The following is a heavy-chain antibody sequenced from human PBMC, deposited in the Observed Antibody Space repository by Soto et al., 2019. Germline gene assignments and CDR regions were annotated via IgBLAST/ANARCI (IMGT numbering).Heavy chain of an antibody. Sequence: PGGSLRLSCAASGFTCDDYAMHWVRQAPGKGLEWVSGISWNSGSIGYADSVKGRFTISRDNAKNSLYLQMNSLRAEDTALYYCAKDRARYYYYMDVWGKGTTVTVSS. CDR3: AKDRARYYYYMDV. CDR1: GFTCDDYA. V-gene: IGHV3-9*01. J-gene: IGHJ6*03. CDR2: ISWNSGSI.